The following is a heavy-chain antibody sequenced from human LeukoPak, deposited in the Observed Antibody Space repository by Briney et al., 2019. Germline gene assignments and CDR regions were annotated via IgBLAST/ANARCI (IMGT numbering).Heavy chain of an antibody. CDR1: GGSISSSSYY. V-gene: IGHV4-39*01. D-gene: IGHD1-26*01. J-gene: IGHJ4*02. Sequence: SETLSLTCTVSGGSISSSSYYWGWIRQPPGKGLEWIGSIYYSRSTYYNPSLKSRVTISVDTSKNQFSLKLSSVTAADTAVYYCASQWQLHQHDYWGQGTLVTVSS. CDR3: ASQWQLHQHDY. CDR2: IYYSRST.